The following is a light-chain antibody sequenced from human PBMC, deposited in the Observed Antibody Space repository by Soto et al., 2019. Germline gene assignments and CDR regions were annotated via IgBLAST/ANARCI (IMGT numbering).Light chain of an antibody. Sequence: PLSLSLFPGERATLSFGASQSVSSSALVWYQQKPGQAPRRLIYGASYRATGIPDRFSGSGSGTDFTLTISRLEPEDFAVYYCHYYATSPQTFGQGTKVDIK. CDR2: GAS. J-gene: IGKJ1*01. V-gene: IGKV3-20*01. CDR3: HYYATSPQT. CDR1: QSVSSSA.